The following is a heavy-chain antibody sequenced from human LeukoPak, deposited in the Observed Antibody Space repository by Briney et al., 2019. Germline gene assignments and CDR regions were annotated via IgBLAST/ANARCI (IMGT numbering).Heavy chain of an antibody. Sequence: ASVKVSCKASGYTFTGYYMHWVRQAPGQGLEWMGWINPNSGGTNYAQKFQGRATMTRDTSISTAYMELSRLRSDDTAVYYCARPPKLFPRPFDYWGQGTLVTVSS. D-gene: IGHD2-21*01. V-gene: IGHV1-2*02. CDR2: INPNSGGT. CDR3: ARPPKLFPRPFDY. J-gene: IGHJ4*02. CDR1: GYTFTGYY.